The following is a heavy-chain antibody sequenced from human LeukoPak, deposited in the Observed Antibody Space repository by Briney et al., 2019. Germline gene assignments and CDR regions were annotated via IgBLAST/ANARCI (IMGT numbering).Heavy chain of an antibody. CDR3: ARGSSDYYWNGFDY. Sequence: SETLSLTCTVSGYSISSGYYWSWIRQPPGKGLECIGYIHYTGSTNYNPSLKSRVTISVDTPKNQFSLRATSVTAADTAVYYCARGSSDYYWNGFDYWGQGTLVTVSS. CDR1: GYSISSGYY. J-gene: IGHJ4*02. CDR2: IHYTGST. V-gene: IGHV4-38-2*02. D-gene: IGHD1-1*01.